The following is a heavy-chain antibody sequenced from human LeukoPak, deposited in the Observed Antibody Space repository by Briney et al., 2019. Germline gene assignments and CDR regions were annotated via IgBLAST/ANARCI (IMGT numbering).Heavy chain of an antibody. V-gene: IGHV4-30-2*01. CDR1: GVSISSGGYY. D-gene: IGHD2-21*02. CDR3: ARVQFCGGDCSSYYYYGMDV. CDR2: IYHSGST. J-gene: IGHJ6*02. Sequence: PSQTLSLTCTVSGVSISSGGYYWSWIRQPPGKGLEWIGYIYHSGSTHYNPSLKRRVTISVDTSKNQFSLKLTSVTAADTAVYYCARVQFCGGDCSSYYYYGMDVWGQGTTVTVSS.